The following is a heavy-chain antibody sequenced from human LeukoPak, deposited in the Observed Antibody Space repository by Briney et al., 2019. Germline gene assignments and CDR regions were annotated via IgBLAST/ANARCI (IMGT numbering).Heavy chain of an antibody. CDR2: IYYSGST. D-gene: IGHD1-1*01. CDR3: ARDRYIARDFDY. Sequence: PSETLSLTCTVSGGSISSSSYYWGWIRQPPGTGLEWIGSIYYSGSTYYNPSLKSRVTISVDTSKNQFSLKLSSVTAADTAVYYCARDRYIARDFDYWGQGTLVTVSS. J-gene: IGHJ4*02. V-gene: IGHV4-39*07. CDR1: GGSISSSSYY.